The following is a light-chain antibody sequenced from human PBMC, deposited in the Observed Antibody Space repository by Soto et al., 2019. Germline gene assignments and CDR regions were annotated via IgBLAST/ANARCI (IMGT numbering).Light chain of an antibody. CDR3: QHYNYWPYT. CDR2: DAS. Sequence: EIVMTQSPATLSLSPGERATHSCRASQTIDNTLAWYQRKPGQAPRLLIYDASTRATGVPARFSGSGSGTDFTLTISSLQSEDFAVYYCQHYNYWPYTFGQGTKVEIK. CDR1: QTIDNT. J-gene: IGKJ2*01. V-gene: IGKV3-15*01.